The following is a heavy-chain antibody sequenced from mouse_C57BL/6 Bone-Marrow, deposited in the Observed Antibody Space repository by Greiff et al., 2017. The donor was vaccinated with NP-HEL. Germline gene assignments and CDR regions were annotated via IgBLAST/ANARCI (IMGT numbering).Heavy chain of an antibody. CDR2: IYPGSGST. J-gene: IGHJ3*01. CDR3: AREGRQLRLPWFAY. Sequence: QVQLQQPGAELVKPGASVKMSCKASGYTFTSYWITWVKQRPGQGLEWIGDIYPGSGSTNYNEKFKSKATLTVDTSSSTAYMQLSSLTSEDSAVYYGAREGRQLRLPWFAYWGQGTLVTVSA. V-gene: IGHV1-55*01. D-gene: IGHD3-2*02. CDR1: GYTFTSYW.